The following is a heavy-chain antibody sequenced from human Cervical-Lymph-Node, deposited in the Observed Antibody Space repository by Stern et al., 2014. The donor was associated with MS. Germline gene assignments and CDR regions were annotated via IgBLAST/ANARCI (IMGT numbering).Heavy chain of an antibody. Sequence: QVQLVQSGAEVKKPGASVKVSCKVSGYTLTELSMHWARQAPGKGLEWVGGFDPEDGETIYAQKFQGRVTMTEDTSTDTAYMELNSLRSEDTAVYYCVTVAIAAAARYFQHWGQGTLVTVSS. CDR1: GYTLTELS. CDR2: FDPEDGET. CDR3: VTVAIAAAARYFQH. J-gene: IGHJ1*01. D-gene: IGHD6-13*01. V-gene: IGHV1-24*01.